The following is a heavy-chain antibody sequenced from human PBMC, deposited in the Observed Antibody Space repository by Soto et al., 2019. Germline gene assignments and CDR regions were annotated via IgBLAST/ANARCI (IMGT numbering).Heavy chain of an antibody. CDR1: GFTFSSYA. CDR2: ISGSGGST. V-gene: IGHV3-23*01. D-gene: IGHD6-6*01. J-gene: IGHJ3*02. Sequence: GGSLRLSCAASGFTFSSYAMSWVRQAPGKGLEWDSGISGSGGSTYYADSVKGRFTISRDNSKNTLYLQMNSLRAEDTAVYYCAKDLYSGSSKDAFDIWGQGTMVTVSS. CDR3: AKDLYSGSSKDAFDI.